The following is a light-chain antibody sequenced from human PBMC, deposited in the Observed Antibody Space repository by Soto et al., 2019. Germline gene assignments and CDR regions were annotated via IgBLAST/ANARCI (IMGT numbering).Light chain of an antibody. CDR3: CSYVGGYSYV. CDR1: TSDVGGFNF. V-gene: IGLV2-14*01. J-gene: IGLJ1*01. CDR2: EVT. Sequence: QSVLTQPASVSGSPGQSITISCTGTTSDVGGFNFVSWYQQHPGKAPRLMIYEVTYRPSGVSSRFSGSKSGNTASLTISGLQAEDEADYYCCSYVGGYSYVFGIGTKLTVL.